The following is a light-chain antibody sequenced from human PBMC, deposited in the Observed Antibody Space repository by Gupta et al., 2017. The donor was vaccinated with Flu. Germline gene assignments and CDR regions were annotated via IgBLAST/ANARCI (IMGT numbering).Light chain of an antibody. J-gene: IGLJ2*01. CDR1: RSDVGDYKY. Sequence: SITISCTGTRSDVGDYKYVSWYQQHPGKAPKLIIYEVSNRPSGVSYRFSGSKSGNTASLTISGLQAEDEADYYCSSYTSNSTVVFGAGTKVTVL. CDR3: SSYTSNSTVV. V-gene: IGLV2-14*01. CDR2: EVS.